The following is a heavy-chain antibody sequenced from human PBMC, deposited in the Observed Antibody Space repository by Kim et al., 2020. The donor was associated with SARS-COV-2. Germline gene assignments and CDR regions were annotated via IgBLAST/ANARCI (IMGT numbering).Heavy chain of an antibody. V-gene: IGHV4-4*07. CDR3: ARDSADSSSWYFAFDI. J-gene: IGHJ3*02. Sequence: SLKCRVTMSVDTSKNQFSLKLSSVTAADTAVYYCARDSADSSSWYFAFDIWGQGTMVAVSS. D-gene: IGHD6-13*01.